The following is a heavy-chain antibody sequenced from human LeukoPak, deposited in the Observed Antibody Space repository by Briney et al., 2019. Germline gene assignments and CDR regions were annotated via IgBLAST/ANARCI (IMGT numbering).Heavy chain of an antibody. CDR1: GFTFSSYS. V-gene: IGHV3-21*01. Sequence: GGSLRLSCAASGFTFSSYSMNWVRQAPGKGLEWVSSISSSSSYIYHADSVKGRFTISRDNAKNSLYLQMNSLRAEDTAVYYCARDRPSYSSSWYYFDYWGQGTLVTVSS. CDR3: ARDRPSYSSSWYYFDY. J-gene: IGHJ4*02. D-gene: IGHD6-13*01. CDR2: ISSSSSYI.